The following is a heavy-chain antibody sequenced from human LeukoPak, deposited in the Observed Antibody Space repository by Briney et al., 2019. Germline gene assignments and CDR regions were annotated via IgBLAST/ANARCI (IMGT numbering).Heavy chain of an antibody. D-gene: IGHD3-9*01. Sequence: SETLSLTCAVYGGSFSGYYWSWIRQPPGKGLEWIGYIYYSGSTNYNPSLKSRVTISVDTSKNQFSLKLSSVTAADTAVYYCARTYYDILTGYHDAFDIWGQGTMVTVSS. J-gene: IGHJ3*02. CDR1: GGSFSGYY. V-gene: IGHV4-59*01. CDR2: IYYSGST. CDR3: ARTYYDILTGYHDAFDI.